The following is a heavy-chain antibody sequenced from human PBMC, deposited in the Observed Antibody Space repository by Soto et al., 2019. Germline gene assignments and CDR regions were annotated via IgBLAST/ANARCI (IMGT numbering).Heavy chain of an antibody. V-gene: IGHV4-59*01. Sequence: QVQLQESGPGLVKPSETLSLTCTVSGGSISRYYWSWIRQPPGKGLENIGYIFYRGNTNYNPSLKGRVTISLDTSKKQFSLRPTSVTAADTAVYYCARRNWDDNLGRFFDAWGQGSLVTVSS. CDR3: ARRNWDDNLGRFFDA. CDR2: IFYRGNT. D-gene: IGHD1-1*01. CDR1: GGSISRYY. J-gene: IGHJ4*02.